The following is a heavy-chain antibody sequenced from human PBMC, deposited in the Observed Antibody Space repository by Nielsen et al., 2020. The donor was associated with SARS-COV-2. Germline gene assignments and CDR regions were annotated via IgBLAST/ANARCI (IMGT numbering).Heavy chain of an antibody. CDR3: ARQNPLFSTSRPVDW. J-gene: IGHJ4*02. CDR1: TDSFSDYY. D-gene: IGHD6-6*01. V-gene: IGHV4-59*08. Sequence: SETLSLTCTVSTDSFSDYYWSWFRQPPGQRLEWIGYFYHTGSTRSNPSLKSRVSISGDTSKNQFSLELRSVTAADTAIYYCARQNPLFSTSRPVDWWGQGTLVTVS. CDR2: FYHTGST.